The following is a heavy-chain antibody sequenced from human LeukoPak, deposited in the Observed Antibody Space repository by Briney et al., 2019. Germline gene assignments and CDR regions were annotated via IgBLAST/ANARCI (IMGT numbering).Heavy chain of an antibody. D-gene: IGHD1-1*01. Sequence: PSETLSLTCTVSGGSITSYYWNWIRQPPGKGLEWIGYIYYSGSTNYNPSLKSRVTISVDTSKNQFSLKLSSVTAADPAVYYCARAVQLERPPPLIGYYYMDVWGKGTTVTVSS. CDR2: IYYSGST. CDR3: ARAVQLERPPPLIGYYYMDV. J-gene: IGHJ6*03. CDR1: GGSITSYY. V-gene: IGHV4-59*01.